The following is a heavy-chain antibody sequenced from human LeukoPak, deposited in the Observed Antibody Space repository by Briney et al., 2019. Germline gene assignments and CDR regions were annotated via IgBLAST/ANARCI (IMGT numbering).Heavy chain of an antibody. CDR1: GYSFTSYW. CDR3: ARLNAGSSGYSVAYYFDY. J-gene: IGHJ4*02. Sequence: GESLKISCKGSGYSFTSYWIGWVRQMPGKGLEWMGIIYPGDSDTRYSPSFQGQVTISADKSISTAYLQWSSLKASDTAMYYCARLNAGSSGYSVAYYFDYWGQGTLVTVSS. CDR2: IYPGDSDT. V-gene: IGHV5-51*01. D-gene: IGHD3-22*01.